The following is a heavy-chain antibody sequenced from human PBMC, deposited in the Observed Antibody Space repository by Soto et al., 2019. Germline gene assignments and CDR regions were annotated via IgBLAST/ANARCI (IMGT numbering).Heavy chain of an antibody. CDR1: GYRFTTYG. D-gene: IGHD7-27*01. CDR2: IRTYNGNT. CDR3: ARGLGTTGLDV. V-gene: IGHV1-18*04. J-gene: IGHJ6*04. Sequence: QVQLLQSGAEVKKPGASVKVSCKASGYRFTTYGITWVRLAPGQGLEWLGGIRTYNGNTDYAQNLQDRVTMTTETSTPTAYMRVTALTSGATAVYYWARGLGTTGLDVWGKGTPATV.